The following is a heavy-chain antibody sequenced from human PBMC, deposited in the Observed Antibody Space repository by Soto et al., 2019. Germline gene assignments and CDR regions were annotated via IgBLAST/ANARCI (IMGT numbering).Heavy chain of an antibody. CDR2: IIPIFGTA. V-gene: IGHV1-69*06. D-gene: IGHD3-16*01. CDR3: ARDRGGDYYYGMDV. CDR1: GGTFSSYA. Sequence: WASVKVSCKASGGTFSSYAISWVRQAPGQGLEWMGGIIPIFGTANYAQKFQGRVTITADKSTSTAYMELSSLRSEDTAVYYCARDRGGDYYYGMDVWGQGTTVTVSS. J-gene: IGHJ6*02.